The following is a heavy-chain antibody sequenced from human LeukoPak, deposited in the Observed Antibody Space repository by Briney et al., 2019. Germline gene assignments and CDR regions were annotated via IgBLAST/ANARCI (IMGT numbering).Heavy chain of an antibody. CDR2: VHYSGTA. CDR1: DGSITNYD. CDR3: ARSSPLWPDY. D-gene: IGHD5-18*01. Sequence: SETLSLTCTVSDGSITNYDWSWVRQPPGKGLEFIGHVHYSGTANYNPSLRSRVTISIDTSKKHFFLKLKSVTAADTAVYYCARSSPLWPDYWGQGTLVTVSS. V-gene: IGHV4-59*01. J-gene: IGHJ4*02.